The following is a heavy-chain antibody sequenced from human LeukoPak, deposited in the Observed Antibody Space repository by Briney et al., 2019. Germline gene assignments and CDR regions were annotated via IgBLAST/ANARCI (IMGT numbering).Heavy chain of an antibody. CDR3: ARETIMTGYYL. CDR2: IYYSGST. Sequence: PSETLSLTCTVSGGSISSGDYYWSWIRQPPGKGLEWIGYIYYSGSTYYNPSLKSRVTISVDTSRNQFSLKLSSVTAADTAVYYCARETIMTGYYLWGQGTLVTVSS. D-gene: IGHD3-9*01. CDR1: GGSISSGDYY. J-gene: IGHJ4*02. V-gene: IGHV4-30-4*01.